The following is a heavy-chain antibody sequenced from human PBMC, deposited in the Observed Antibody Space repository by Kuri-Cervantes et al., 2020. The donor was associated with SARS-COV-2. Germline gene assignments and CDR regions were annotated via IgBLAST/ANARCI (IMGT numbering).Heavy chain of an antibody. CDR1: GFTFSDYG. J-gene: IGHJ6*03. CDR3: ARISKYYDFWSGSDHYYMDV. CDR2: ITRSSSYI. V-gene: IGHV3-21*01. D-gene: IGHD3-3*01. Sequence: GESLKISCAASGFTFSDYGINWVRQAPGKGLEWVSSITRSSSYIYYADSMKGRLTISRDNAKNSLYLQMNSLRAEDTAVYYCARISKYYDFWSGSDHYYMDVWGKGTTVTVSS.